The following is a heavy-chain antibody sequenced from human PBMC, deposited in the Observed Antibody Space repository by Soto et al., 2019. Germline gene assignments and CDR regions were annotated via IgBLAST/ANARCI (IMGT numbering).Heavy chain of an antibody. CDR2: IWYDGSDK. CDR1: GFTFSSYG. J-gene: IGHJ6*02. CDR3: ARAAPGKRYYYCGMDV. D-gene: IGHD6-25*01. V-gene: IGHV3-33*01. Sequence: GGSLRLSCAASGFTFSSYGMHWVRQAPGKGLEWVAVIWYDGSDKYYADSVKGRFTISRDSSKNTLYLQMNSLRAEDTAVYYCARAAPGKRYYYCGMDVWGQGTTVTVSS.